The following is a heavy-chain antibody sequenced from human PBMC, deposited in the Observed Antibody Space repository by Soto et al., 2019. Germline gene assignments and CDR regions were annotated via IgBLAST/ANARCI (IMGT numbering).Heavy chain of an antibody. Sequence: GGSLRLSCAASGFTFDDYAMHWVRQAPGKGLEWVSGISWNSGSIGYADSVKGRFTISRDNAKNSLYLQMNSLRAEDTALYYCAKGGTARPPPYYYYYYMDVWGKGTTVTVSS. V-gene: IGHV3-9*01. CDR3: AKGGTARPPPYYYYYYMDV. CDR2: ISWNSGSI. CDR1: GFTFDDYA. D-gene: IGHD6-6*01. J-gene: IGHJ6*03.